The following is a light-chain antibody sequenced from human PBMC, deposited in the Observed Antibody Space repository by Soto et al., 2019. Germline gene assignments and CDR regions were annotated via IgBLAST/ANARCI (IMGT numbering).Light chain of an antibody. CDR1: QGVSSSD. J-gene: IGKJ4*01. V-gene: IGKV3-20*01. CDR3: QQYGSSPLT. CDR2: GAS. Sequence: EIVLTQSPGTLSLSPGERATLSCRASQGVSSSDLAWYQQKPGQAPRLLIYGASSRATGIPDRFSGSGSGTDFTLTISRLEPEDFAVYYCQQYGSSPLTFGGGTKVEIK.